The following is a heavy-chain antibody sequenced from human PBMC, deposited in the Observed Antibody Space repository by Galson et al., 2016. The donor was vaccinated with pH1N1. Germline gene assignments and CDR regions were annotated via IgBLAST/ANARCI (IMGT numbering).Heavy chain of an antibody. V-gene: IGHV3-7*01. J-gene: IGHJ6*02. Sequence: SLRLSCATSGFTFSSSWMNWVRQAPGKGLEWIAIIKKDGSERYYVDSVKGRFTISRDNAKNSLYLQMNSLTGEDTAVYYCARKGLPDVWGQGTTVTVSS. CDR2: IKKDGSER. CDR3: ARKGLPDV. CDR1: GFTFSSSW.